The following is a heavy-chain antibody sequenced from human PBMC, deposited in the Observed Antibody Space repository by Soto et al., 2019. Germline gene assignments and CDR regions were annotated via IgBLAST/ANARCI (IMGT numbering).Heavy chain of an antibody. V-gene: IGHV3-30*18. J-gene: IGHJ4*02. CDR1: GFTFSSYG. Sequence: GGSLRLSCAASGFTFSSYGMHWVRQAPGKGLEWVAVISYDGSNKYYADSVKGRFTISRDNSKNTLYLQMNSLRAEDTAVYYCAKDAGDIVVVVAKIQYYFDYWGQGTLVTVSS. D-gene: IGHD2-15*01. CDR3: AKDAGDIVVVVAKIQYYFDY. CDR2: ISYDGSNK.